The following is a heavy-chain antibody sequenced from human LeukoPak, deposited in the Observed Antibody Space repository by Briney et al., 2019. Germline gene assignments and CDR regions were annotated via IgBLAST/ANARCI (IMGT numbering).Heavy chain of an antibody. CDR2: ISYDGSNK. V-gene: IGHV3-30-3*01. Sequence: GGSLRLSCAASGFTFSSYAMHWVRQAPGKGLEWVAVISYDGSNKYYADSVKGRFTISRDNSKNTLYLQMNSLRAEDTAVYYCARPFVPRDFSSSWFSWGQGTLVTVSS. J-gene: IGHJ5*02. CDR1: GFTFSSYA. D-gene: IGHD6-13*01. CDR3: ARPFVPRDFSSSWFS.